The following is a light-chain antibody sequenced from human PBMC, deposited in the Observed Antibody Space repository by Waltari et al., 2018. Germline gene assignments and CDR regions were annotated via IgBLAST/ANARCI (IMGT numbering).Light chain of an antibody. CDR2: DVS. J-gene: IGLJ2*01. V-gene: IGLV2-14*03. CDR3: SSYISSSTLEL. Sequence: QSALIQPASVSGSPGQSITISCTGTSSDVGGYNYVSWYQQHPGKAPKLMIYDVSNRPSGVSNRFSGSKSGNTASLTISGLQAEDEADYYCSSYISSSTLELFGGGTSLTVL. CDR1: SSDVGGYNY.